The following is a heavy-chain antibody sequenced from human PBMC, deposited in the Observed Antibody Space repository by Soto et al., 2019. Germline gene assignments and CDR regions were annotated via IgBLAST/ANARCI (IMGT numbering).Heavy chain of an antibody. D-gene: IGHD3-22*01. CDR2: IYHSGST. V-gene: IGHV4-4*02. CDR3: ARGYYDSSGFWFGP. J-gene: IGHJ5*02. Sequence: QVQLQESGPGLVKPSGTLSLTCAVSGGSISSSNWWSWVRQPPGKGLEWIGEIYHSGSTNYNPSLKRRVTISVAQARDQFPLKLSSVTAADTAVYYCARGYYDSSGFWFGPWGQGTLVTVSS. CDR1: GGSISSSNW.